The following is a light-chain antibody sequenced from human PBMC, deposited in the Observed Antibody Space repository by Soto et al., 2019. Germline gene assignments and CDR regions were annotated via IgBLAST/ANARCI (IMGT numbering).Light chain of an antibody. Sequence: DIQMTQSPSSLSASVGDRVTITRRASQSIINYLNWYQQKPGKAPNLLIYAASSLQSGVPSRFSGSGSGTEFTLTISSLQIEDFATYYCHQTYIAPKTFGQGTKLEIK. CDR1: QSIINY. CDR3: HQTYIAPKT. CDR2: AAS. J-gene: IGKJ2*01. V-gene: IGKV1-39*01.